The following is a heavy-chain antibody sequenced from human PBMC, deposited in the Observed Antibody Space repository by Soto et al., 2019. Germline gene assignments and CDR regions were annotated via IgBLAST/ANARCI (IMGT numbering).Heavy chain of an antibody. V-gene: IGHV4-34*01. D-gene: IGHD3-10*01. Sequence: SETLSLTCAVYGGSFSGYYWSWIRQPPGKGLEWIGEINHSGSTNYNPSLKSRVTISVDTSKNQFSLKLSSVTAADTAVYYCARSYGSGSYYGRYYYGMDVWGQGTPVTVYS. CDR1: GGSFSGYY. CDR3: ARSYGSGSYYGRYYYGMDV. CDR2: INHSGST. J-gene: IGHJ6*02.